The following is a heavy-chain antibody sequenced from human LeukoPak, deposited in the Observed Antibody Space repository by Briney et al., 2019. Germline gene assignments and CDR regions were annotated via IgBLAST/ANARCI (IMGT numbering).Heavy chain of an antibody. CDR1: GGSISSSSYY. J-gene: IGHJ4*02. V-gene: IGHV4-39*01. CDR2: IYYSGST. Sequence: SETLSLTCTVSGGSISSSSYYWGWIRQPPGKGLEWIGSIYYSGSTYYNPSLKSRVTISVDTSKNQFSLKLSSVTAADTAVYYCARSLRYGDYEKGYYFDYWGQGTLVTVSS. D-gene: IGHD4-17*01. CDR3: ARSLRYGDYEKGYYFDY.